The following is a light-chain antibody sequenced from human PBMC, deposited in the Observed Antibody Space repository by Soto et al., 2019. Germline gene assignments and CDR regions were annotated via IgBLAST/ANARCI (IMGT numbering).Light chain of an antibody. CDR1: SSDVGTYNL. CDR2: EVS. Sequence: QSALTQPASVSGSPGQSITISCTGTSSDVGTYNLVSWHQQHPGKAPKLMIYEVSKRPSGVSTRFSGSKSDNTASLTISGLQAEDEADYYCCSYARSSSYVFGTGTKVTVL. CDR3: CSYARSSSYV. V-gene: IGLV2-23*02. J-gene: IGLJ1*01.